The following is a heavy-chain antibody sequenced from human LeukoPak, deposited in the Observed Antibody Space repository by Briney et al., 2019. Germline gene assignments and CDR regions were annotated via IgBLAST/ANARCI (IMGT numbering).Heavy chain of an antibody. Sequence: GRSLRLSCAASGFTFSSYSMNWVRQAPGKGLEWVSSISGSSSYIYYADSVKGRFTISRDNAKNSLYLQMNSLRAEDTAVYYCARRAIAVAGDDYFDYWGQGTLVTVSS. J-gene: IGHJ4*02. D-gene: IGHD6-19*01. CDR1: GFTFSSYS. CDR3: ARRAIAVAGDDYFDY. CDR2: ISGSSSYI. V-gene: IGHV3-21*01.